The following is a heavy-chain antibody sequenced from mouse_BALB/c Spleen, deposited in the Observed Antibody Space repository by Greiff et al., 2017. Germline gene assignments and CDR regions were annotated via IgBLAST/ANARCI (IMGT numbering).Heavy chain of an antibody. CDR3: ASSMDY. Sequence: EVMLVESGGGLVRPGGSLKLSCAASGFTFSDYYMYWVRQTPEKRLEWVATISDGGSYTYYPDSVKGRFTISRDNAKNNLYLQMSSLKSEDTAMYYCASSMDYWGQGTSVTVSS. V-gene: IGHV5-4*02. CDR2: ISDGGSYT. J-gene: IGHJ4*01. CDR1: GFTFSDYY.